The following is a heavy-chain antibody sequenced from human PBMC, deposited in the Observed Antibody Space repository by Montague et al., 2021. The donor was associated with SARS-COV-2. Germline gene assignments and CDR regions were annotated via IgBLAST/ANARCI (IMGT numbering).Heavy chain of an antibody. D-gene: IGHD2-15*01. J-gene: IGHJ4*02. CDR1: GGSMSDYY. CDR3: ARLTQLGYCSSASCSPALYFDY. Sequence: SETLSLTCTVSGGSMSDYYWTWIRQPPGKGPEWIGYFSRSGGSNYSPSLMGRVTISLVTSRSQFSLQLSSVTAADTAFYYCARLTQLGYCSSASCSPALYFDYWGQGFLSPSPQ. V-gene: IGHV4-59*01. CDR2: FSRSGGS.